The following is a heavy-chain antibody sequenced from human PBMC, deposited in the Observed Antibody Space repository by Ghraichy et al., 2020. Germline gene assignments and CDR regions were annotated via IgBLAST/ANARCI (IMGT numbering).Heavy chain of an antibody. CDR1: GGTFSSYA. CDR3: ASGYSYAPYFYY. D-gene: IGHD5-18*01. Sequence: SVKVSCKASGGTFSSYAISWVRQAPGQGLEWMGGIIPIFGTANYAQKFQGRVTITTDESTSTAYMELSSLRSEDTAVYYCASGYSYAPYFYYWGQGTLVTVSS. CDR2: IIPIFGTA. V-gene: IGHV1-69*05. J-gene: IGHJ4*02.